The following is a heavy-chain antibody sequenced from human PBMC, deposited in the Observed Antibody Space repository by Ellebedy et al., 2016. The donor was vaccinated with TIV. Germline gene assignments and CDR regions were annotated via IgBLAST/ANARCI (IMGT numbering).Heavy chain of an antibody. CDR2: ISSSTI. Sequence: PGGSLRLSCAASGFTFSTYSMNWVRQAPGKGLEWVSYISSSTIYYADSVKGRFTISRDNAKNSLYLQMNSLRAEDTAVYYCARVVAMAGSRMDSWGQGTLVTVSS. J-gene: IGHJ4*02. D-gene: IGHD6-19*01. CDR3: ARVVAMAGSRMDS. V-gene: IGHV3-48*04. CDR1: GFTFSTYS.